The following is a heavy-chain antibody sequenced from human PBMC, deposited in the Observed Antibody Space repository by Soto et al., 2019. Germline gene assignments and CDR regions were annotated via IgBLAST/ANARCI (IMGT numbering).Heavy chain of an antibody. Sequence: SETLSLTCTVSGASISSYYGSWIRQPPGKGLEWIGYIYYSGSTYYNPSLQSRVTISVDTSNNQFSLNLRSVTAADTAVYYCATKGLLGYCSSTTCEFPFDPWGQGTLVTVSS. D-gene: IGHD2-2*01. CDR1: GASISSYY. V-gene: IGHV4-59*01. CDR2: IYYSGST. J-gene: IGHJ5*02. CDR3: ATKGLLGYCSSTTCEFPFDP.